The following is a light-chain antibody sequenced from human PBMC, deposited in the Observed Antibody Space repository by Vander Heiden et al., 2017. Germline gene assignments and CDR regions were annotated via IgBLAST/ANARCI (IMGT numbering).Light chain of an antibody. CDR1: QSMSIG. V-gene: IGKV1-5*01. CDR2: DAS. CDR3: QQYNSLWT. J-gene: IGKJ1*01. Sequence: DIHITKSASSLSGSVGDRVSIPCRASQSMSIGLAWYQQKPGKAPKLLIYDASSLEGGVPPRFSGSGSGNEFTLTISSLQHDDFATYYCQQYNSLWTFGQGTKVEIK.